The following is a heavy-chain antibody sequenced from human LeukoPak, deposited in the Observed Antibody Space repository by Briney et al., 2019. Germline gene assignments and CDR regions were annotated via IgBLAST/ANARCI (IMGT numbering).Heavy chain of an antibody. CDR3: ATDDY. Sequence: GGSLRLSCAASGFTFRSYAMHWVRQAPGKGLEWVAFIRYDGSNQYYADSVKGRFTISRDNSKNTLYLQMHSLRAEDTAVYYCATDDYWGQGTLVPVSS. CDR1: GFTFRSYA. CDR2: IRYDGSNQ. J-gene: IGHJ4*02. V-gene: IGHV3-30*02.